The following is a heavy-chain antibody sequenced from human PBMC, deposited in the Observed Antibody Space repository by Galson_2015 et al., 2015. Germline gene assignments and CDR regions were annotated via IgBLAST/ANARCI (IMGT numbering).Heavy chain of an antibody. D-gene: IGHD2-15*01. Sequence: SVKVSCKASGYSFSNYGISWVRQAPGKGLEWMGWISGYNGGTNYAQKFQGRVTMTTDTSTSTAYMEVRGLGSDDTAVYYCARDPGNTSSWPWFDSWGQGTLVTVSS. J-gene: IGHJ5*01. CDR2: ISGYNGGT. CDR3: ARDPGNTSSWPWFDS. V-gene: IGHV1-18*04. CDR1: GYSFSNYG.